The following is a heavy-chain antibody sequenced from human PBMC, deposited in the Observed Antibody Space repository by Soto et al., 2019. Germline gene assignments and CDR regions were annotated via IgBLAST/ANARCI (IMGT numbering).Heavy chain of an antibody. CDR2: LSGSGNKT. CDR3: AKGLRLHFDF. D-gene: IGHD3-16*01. Sequence: GSLRLSCAASGFTFSTYAMSWVRQAPGKGLEWVSSLSGSGNKTYYADSAKGRFTISRDNSKDTLYLQMNSLGADDTAVYYCAKGLRLHFDFWGQGILVTVSS. CDR1: GFTFSTYA. J-gene: IGHJ4*02. V-gene: IGHV3-23*01.